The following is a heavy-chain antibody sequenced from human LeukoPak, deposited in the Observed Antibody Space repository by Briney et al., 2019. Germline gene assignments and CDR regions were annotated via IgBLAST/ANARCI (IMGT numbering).Heavy chain of an antibody. V-gene: IGHV3-23*01. CDR1: GFTFSRLA. D-gene: IGHD1-1*01. Sequence: GGSLRLSCAASGFTFSRLAMCWVRQAPGKDLEWVSAISGGADATYYADSVRGRFSVSRDNSKNTLDLQMDSLRAEDTAVYYCATPTAGTWHFDYWGQGTLVTVSS. CDR3: ATPTAGTWHFDY. CDR2: ISGGADAT. J-gene: IGHJ4*02.